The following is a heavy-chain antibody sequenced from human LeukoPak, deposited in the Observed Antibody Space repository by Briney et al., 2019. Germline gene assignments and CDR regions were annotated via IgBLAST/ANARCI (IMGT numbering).Heavy chain of an antibody. CDR2: ISGSGGST. D-gene: IGHD6-13*01. V-gene: IGHV3-23*01. CDR1: GFTVSSYA. CDR3: AKGRPGIAAAEYFDY. Sequence: GGSLRLSCAASGFTVSSYAMTWVRQAPGKGLEWVSAISGSGGSTYYAGSVKGRFTISRDNSKNTLYLQMNSLRAEDTAVYYCAKGRPGIAAAEYFDYWGQGTLVTVSS. J-gene: IGHJ4*02.